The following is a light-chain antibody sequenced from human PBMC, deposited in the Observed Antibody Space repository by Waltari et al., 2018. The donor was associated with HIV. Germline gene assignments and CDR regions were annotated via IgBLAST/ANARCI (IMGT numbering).Light chain of an antibody. CDR3: CSFAGSYSYV. Sequence: QSALTQPRSVSGSPGQSVTISCTGTSRNYVSWYQQHPGKAPKVLIYDVSKRPSGFPDRFSGYKSGNTASLTISELQSGDEADYYCCSFAGSYSYVFGTGTKVTV. CDR2: DVS. CDR1: SRNY. J-gene: IGLJ1*01. V-gene: IGLV2-11*01.